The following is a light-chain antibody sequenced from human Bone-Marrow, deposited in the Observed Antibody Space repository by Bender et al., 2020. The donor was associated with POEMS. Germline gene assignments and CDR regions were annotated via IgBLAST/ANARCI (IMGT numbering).Light chain of an antibody. CDR1: IFNIGNPG. J-gene: IGLJ3*02. Sequence: QSVVTQPPSLSDAPRQRVTTSWSGSIFNIGNPGAHWYQLPPGEAPKLLIYYAELLPPGVSARFSASKSGTSASLAISELQSEDEALYYCSAWDDSLSAWVFGGGNKLTVL. CDR3: SAWDDSLSAWV. V-gene: IGLV1-36*01. CDR2: YAE.